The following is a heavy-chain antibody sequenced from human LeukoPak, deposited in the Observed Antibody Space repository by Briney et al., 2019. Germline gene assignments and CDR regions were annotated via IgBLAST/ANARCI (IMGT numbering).Heavy chain of an antibody. CDR1: GGSFSSYY. CDR3: ARALGDNAHWYFDL. CDR2: IYYSGST. J-gene: IGHJ2*01. D-gene: IGHD4-23*01. Sequence: PSETLSLTCSVSGGSFSSYYWSWIRQPPGKGLEWIGYIYYSGSTNYNPSRKSRVTISVDTSKNQFSLKLSSVTAADTAVYYCARALGDNAHWYFDLWGRGTLVTVSS. V-gene: IGHV4-59*01.